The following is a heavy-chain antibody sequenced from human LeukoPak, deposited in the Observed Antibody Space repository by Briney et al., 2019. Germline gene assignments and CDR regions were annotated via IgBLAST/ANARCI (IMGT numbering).Heavy chain of an antibody. CDR2: ISDSGNT. J-gene: IGHJ4*02. CDR1: GFTLSSYA. Sequence: PGGSLRLSCAASGFTLSSYAMSWVRQAPGKGLEWVSAISDSGNTYHADSVKGRFTISRDSSKNTLFLQMNSLRADDTAVYYCARGRTIVVPAGDYWGQGTLVTVSS. CDR3: ARGRTIVVPAGDY. D-gene: IGHD2-2*01. V-gene: IGHV3-23*01.